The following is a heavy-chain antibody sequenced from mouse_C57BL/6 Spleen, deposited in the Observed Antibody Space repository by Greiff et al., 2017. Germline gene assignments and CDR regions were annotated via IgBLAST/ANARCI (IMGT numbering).Heavy chain of an antibody. V-gene: IGHV1-55*01. CDR1: GYTFTSYW. CDR3: ARGHSNYNWYFDY. Sequence: VQLQQSGAELVKPGASVKMSCKASGYTFTSYWITWVKQRPGQGLEWIGDIYPGSGSTNYNEKFKSKATLTVDTSSSTAYMQLSSLTSEDSAVYYCARGHSNYNWYFDYWGQGTTLTVSS. D-gene: IGHD2-5*01. J-gene: IGHJ2*01. CDR2: IYPGSGST.